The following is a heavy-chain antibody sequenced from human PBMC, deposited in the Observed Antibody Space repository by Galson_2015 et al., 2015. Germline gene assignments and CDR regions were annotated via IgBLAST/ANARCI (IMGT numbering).Heavy chain of an antibody. CDR3: ARVGGGNYYDSSCYFDY. CDR2: IYNSGST. CDR1: GSSISYGGYY. Sequence: LFLSCAVSGSSISYGGYYWRWIRRNAGEGLAWIGYIYNSGSTYYNPSLKSRVTISVDTSKNQFYLKLSSVNAADTAVYYWARVGGGNYYDSSCYFDYWGQGTLVTVSS. V-gene: IGHV4-31*11. D-gene: IGHD3-22*01. J-gene: IGHJ4*02.